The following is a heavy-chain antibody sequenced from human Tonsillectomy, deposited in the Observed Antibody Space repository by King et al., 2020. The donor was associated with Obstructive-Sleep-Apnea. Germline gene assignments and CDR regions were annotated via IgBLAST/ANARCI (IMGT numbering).Heavy chain of an antibody. V-gene: IGHV3-66*01. J-gene: IGHJ4*02. Sequence: VQLVESGGGLVQPGGSLRLSCAVSGFTVSSTYMSWVRQAQGKGLEWVSTLYRGGATDYADSVKGRFTISRDTSKNKLYLQMNSLRAEDTAVYFCARGLGYSYGYSFDYWGQGTLVTVSS. CDR3: ARGLGYSYGYSFDY. D-gene: IGHD5-18*01. CDR2: LYRGGAT. CDR1: GFTVSSTY.